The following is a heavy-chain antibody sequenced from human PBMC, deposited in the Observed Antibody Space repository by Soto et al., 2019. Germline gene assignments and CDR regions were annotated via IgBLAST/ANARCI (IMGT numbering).Heavy chain of an antibody. J-gene: IGHJ4*02. D-gene: IGHD1-26*01. V-gene: IGHV1-58*02. CDR3: AARISGGSYSY. Sequence: QMQLVQSGPEVKKPGTSVKVSCKASGFTFNKSAMQWVRQARGQRPEWIGWIVLGSGNTNYAQRFQERVTIIRDMSTSTAYMELSSLRSEDTAVYYCAARISGGSYSYWGQGTLVTVS. CDR1: GFTFNKSA. CDR2: IVLGSGNT.